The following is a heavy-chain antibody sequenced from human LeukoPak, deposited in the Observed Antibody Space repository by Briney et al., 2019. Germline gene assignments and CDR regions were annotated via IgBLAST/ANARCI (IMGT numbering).Heavy chain of an antibody. Sequence: PSETLSLTCAVYGGSFSDYYWSWIRQPPGKGLEWIGEINHSGSTNYNPSLKSRVTISIDTSKNQFSLKLSSVTAADTAVYYCARVLQPFTIFGVVIKSIDYFDYWGQGTLVTVSS. D-gene: IGHD3-3*01. CDR3: ARVLQPFTIFGVVIKSIDYFDY. CDR2: INHSGST. J-gene: IGHJ4*02. V-gene: IGHV4-34*01. CDR1: GGSFSDYY.